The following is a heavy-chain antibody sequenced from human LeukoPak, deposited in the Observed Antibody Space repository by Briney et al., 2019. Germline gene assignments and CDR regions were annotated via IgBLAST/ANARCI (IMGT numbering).Heavy chain of an antibody. CDR1: GFTFSSYA. CDR2: ISGGASST. D-gene: IGHD3-10*01. CDR3: ARSGVPGGHYFDY. V-gene: IGHV3-23*01. J-gene: IGHJ4*02. Sequence: GGSLRLSCAASGFTFSSYAMNWVRLAPGMGLEWVSVISGGASSTIYSDSVKGRFTISRDNSRNTLYLQMNSLRADDTAVYYCARSGVPGGHYFDYWGQGTLVTVSS.